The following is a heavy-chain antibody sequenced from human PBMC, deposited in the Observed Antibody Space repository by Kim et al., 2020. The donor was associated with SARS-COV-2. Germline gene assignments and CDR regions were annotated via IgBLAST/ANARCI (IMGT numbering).Heavy chain of an antibody. CDR1: GFTFSSYW. CDR2: INSDGSST. J-gene: IGHJ6*02. D-gene: IGHD3-10*01. Sequence: GGSLRLSCAASGFTFSSYWMHWVRQAPGKGLVWVSRINSDGSSTSYADSVKGRFTISRDNAKNTLYLQMNSLRAEDTAVYYCARVRHGSGSYWYYYYYGMDVWGQWTTVTVSS. CDR3: ARVRHGSGSYWYYYYYGMDV. V-gene: IGHV3-74*01.